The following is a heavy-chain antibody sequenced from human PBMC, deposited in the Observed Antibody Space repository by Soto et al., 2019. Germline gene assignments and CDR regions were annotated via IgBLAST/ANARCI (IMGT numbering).Heavy chain of an antibody. J-gene: IGHJ4*02. D-gene: IGHD3-3*01. CDR1: GYNFAGYW. V-gene: IGHV5-51*01. CDR3: ARGGVSTRTFDY. Sequence: GESLKTPCKGSGYNFAGYWIAWVRQMPGKGLELMGIIYPSDSDTRYRPSFQGQVTISADKSISAAYLQWSSLRASDTAMYYCARGGVSTRTFDYWGQGTPVTVSS. CDR2: IYPSDSDT.